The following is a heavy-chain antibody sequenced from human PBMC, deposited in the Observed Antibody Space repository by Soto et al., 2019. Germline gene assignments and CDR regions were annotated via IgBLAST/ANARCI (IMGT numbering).Heavy chain of an antibody. V-gene: IGHV3-23*01. Sequence: EVQLLESGGDLVQPGGSLRLSCVASGFTFSDYVMSWVRQVPGKGLEWVSSISDGGERTDYRDSVRGRFTISRDKARFTLHLQINSLRVDDPAIYFCSRDRSTDFGLDVWGQGTTVTVSS. D-gene: IGHD3-3*01. CDR2: ISDGGERT. CDR1: GFTFSDYV. J-gene: IGHJ6*02. CDR3: SRDRSTDFGLDV.